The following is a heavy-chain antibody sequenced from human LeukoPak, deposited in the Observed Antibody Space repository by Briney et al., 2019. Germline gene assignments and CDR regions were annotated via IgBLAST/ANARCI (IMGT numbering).Heavy chain of an antibody. CDR2: IFHSGST. V-gene: IGHV4-4*02. D-gene: IGHD6-13*01. CDR1: GGSISSPNW. Sequence: SETLSLTCNVSGGSISSPNWWLWVRQPPGKGLEWIGEIFHSGSTNYEPSLKSRVIMSVDKSKNQFSLRLTSVTAADTAVYFCARGAAGTGAADYWGQGTLVTVSS. CDR3: ARGAAGTGAADY. J-gene: IGHJ4*02.